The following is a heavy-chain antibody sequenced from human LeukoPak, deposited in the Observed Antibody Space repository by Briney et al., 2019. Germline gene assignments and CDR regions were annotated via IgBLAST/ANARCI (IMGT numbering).Heavy chain of an antibody. Sequence: GGSLILSCEVSGLSFSNYWMHWVRQAPGKGLVWVARTNLHGTAVDYADSVKGRFIISRDNAKNTLFLQMNSLRVEDTAVYYCASAYTYVRLGDHWGQGTLVTVSS. V-gene: IGHV3-74*01. CDR2: TNLHGTAV. CDR3: ASAYTYVRLGDH. D-gene: IGHD3-16*01. CDR1: GLSFSNYW. J-gene: IGHJ4*02.